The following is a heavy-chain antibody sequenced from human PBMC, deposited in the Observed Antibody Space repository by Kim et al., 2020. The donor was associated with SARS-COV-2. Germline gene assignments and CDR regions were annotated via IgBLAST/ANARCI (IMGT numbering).Heavy chain of an antibody. CDR3: ARGRGISGWTIFDY. CDR2: INHSGST. Sequence: SETLSLTCAVYGGSFSGYYWSWIRQPPGKGLEWIGEINHSGSTNYNPSLKSRVTISVDTSKNQFSLKLSSVTAADTAVYYCARGRGISGWTIFDYWGQGTLVTVSS. D-gene: IGHD6-19*01. J-gene: IGHJ4*02. V-gene: IGHV4-34*01. CDR1: GGSFSGYY.